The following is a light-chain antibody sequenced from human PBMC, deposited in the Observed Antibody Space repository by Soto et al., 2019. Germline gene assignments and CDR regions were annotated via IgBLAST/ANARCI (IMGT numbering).Light chain of an antibody. CDR3: AAWDDNVNGRV. Sequence: SVLTQPPELPATQGQTARPTCEGKNIGSKSVHWYQQKPGQAPVLVVYDDSDRPSGIPERFSGSKSGTSASLAISVLQSQDEADYYCAAWDDNVNGRVFGAGTKGTV. V-gene: IGLV3-21*02. J-gene: IGLJ1*01. CDR2: DDS. CDR1: NIGSKS.